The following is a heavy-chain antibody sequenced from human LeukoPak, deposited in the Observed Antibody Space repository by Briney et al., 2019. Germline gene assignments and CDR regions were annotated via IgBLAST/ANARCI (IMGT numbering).Heavy chain of an antibody. D-gene: IGHD6-13*01. Sequence: SETLSLTCTVSGGSISSYYWSWIRQPPGKGLEWIGSIYYSGSTHYNPSLKSRVTISVDTSKNQFSLKLSSVTAADTAVYYCARERGSSLSYFDYWGQGTLVTVSS. CDR3: ARERGSSLSYFDY. CDR1: GGSISSYY. CDR2: IYYSGST. J-gene: IGHJ4*02. V-gene: IGHV4-39*07.